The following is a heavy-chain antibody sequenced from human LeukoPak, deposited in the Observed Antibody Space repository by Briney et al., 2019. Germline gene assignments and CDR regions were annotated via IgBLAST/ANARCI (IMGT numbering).Heavy chain of an antibody. J-gene: IGHJ4*02. Sequence: GGSLRLSCAASGFTFSSYSMNWVRQAPGKGLEWVSYISSSSSTIYYADSVKGRFTISRDNAKNSLYLRMNSLRAEDMALYYCAKDRYSSSWYYFDYWGQGTLVTVSS. CDR1: GFTFSSYS. CDR2: ISSSSSTI. V-gene: IGHV3-48*04. D-gene: IGHD6-13*01. CDR3: AKDRYSSSWYYFDY.